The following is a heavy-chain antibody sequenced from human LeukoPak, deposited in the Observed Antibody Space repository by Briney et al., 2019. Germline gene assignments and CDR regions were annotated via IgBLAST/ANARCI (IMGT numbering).Heavy chain of an antibody. CDR3: ARGEEYYYGSGSLSAFDY. J-gene: IGHJ4*02. CDR1: GYTFTSYG. CDR2: ISAYNGNT. D-gene: IGHD3-10*01. V-gene: IGHV1-18*01. Sequence: ASVKVSCKASGYTFTSYGISWVRQAPGQGHEWMGWISAYNGNTNYAQKLQGRVTMTTDTSTSTAYMELRSLRSDDTAVYYCARGEEYYYGSGSLSAFDYWGQGTLVTVSS.